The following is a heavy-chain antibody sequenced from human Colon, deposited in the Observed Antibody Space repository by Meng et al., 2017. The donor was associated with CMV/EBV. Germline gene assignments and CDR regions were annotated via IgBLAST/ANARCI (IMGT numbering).Heavy chain of an antibody. CDR3: ARVVVIPADYYTMDV. D-gene: IGHD2-2*01. V-gene: IGHV1-18*01. J-gene: IGHJ6*02. Sequence: ASVKVSCKASGYTFTTYAITWVRQAPGQGLEWMGLISPYNGNTKYAQRLQGRVTMTTDTSTRTAYMELRSLTSDDTAVYYCARVVVIPADYYTMDVWGQGTTVTVSS. CDR1: GYTFTTYA. CDR2: ISPYNGNT.